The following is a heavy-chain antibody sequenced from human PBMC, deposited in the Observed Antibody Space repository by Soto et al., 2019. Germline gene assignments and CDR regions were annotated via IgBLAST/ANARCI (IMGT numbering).Heavy chain of an antibody. J-gene: IGHJ6*02. CDR3: ARERDDYLLGMDV. CDR1: GFTFSSYG. V-gene: IGHV3-33*01. CDR2: IWYDGSNK. Sequence: QVQLVESGGGVVQPGRSLRLSCAASGFTFSSYGMHWVRQAPGKGLEWVAVIWYDGSNKYYADSVKGRFTISRENSKNTLYLQMNSLGAEDTAVYYCARERDDYLLGMDVWGPGTTGNVFS. D-gene: IGHD4-17*01.